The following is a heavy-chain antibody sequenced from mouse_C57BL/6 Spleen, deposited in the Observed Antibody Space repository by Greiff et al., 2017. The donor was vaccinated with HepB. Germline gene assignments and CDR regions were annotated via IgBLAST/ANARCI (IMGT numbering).Heavy chain of an antibody. CDR2: IYPSDSET. V-gene: IGHV1-61*01. D-gene: IGHD2-4*01. CDR3: ARFGYDYDWYFDV. CDR1: GYTFTSYW. Sequence: QVQLQQPGAELVRPGSSVKLSCKASGYTFTSYWMDWVKQRPGQGLEWIGNIYPSDSETHYNQKFKDKATLTVDKSSSTAYMQLSSLTSEDSAVYYGARFGYDYDWYFDVWGTGTTVTVSS. J-gene: IGHJ1*03.